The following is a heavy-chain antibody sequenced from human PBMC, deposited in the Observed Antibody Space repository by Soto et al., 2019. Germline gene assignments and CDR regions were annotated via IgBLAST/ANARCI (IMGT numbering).Heavy chain of an antibody. D-gene: IGHD3-9*01. CDR2: IWSDGSEK. J-gene: IGHJ6*02. CDR1: GFNFANYA. CDR3: GRDPKTGWAYGLDV. Sequence: QEQLVESGGGVVQPGQSLRLACTTSGFNFANYAMHWVRQPPGKGLEWLAVIWSDGSEKFYADSVEGRFTISRDTSKNTLFLQMNSLRADDPATYYCGRDPKTGWAYGLDVWGQGTTVTVSS. V-gene: IGHV3-33*01.